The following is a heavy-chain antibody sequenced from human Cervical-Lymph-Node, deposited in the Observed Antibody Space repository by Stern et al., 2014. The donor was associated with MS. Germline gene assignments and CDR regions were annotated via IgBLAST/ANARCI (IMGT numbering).Heavy chain of an antibody. Sequence: EVQLVESGGGLVKPGASLWLSCAASGFTFSSYSMNWVRQAPGKGLEWVSSISRSSREIYYSDSVKGRFTISRDNAKTSLSLHMNSLRAEDTAVYYCVRGGEWELVHENFDYWGQGALVTVSS. CDR3: VRGGEWELVHENFDY. V-gene: IGHV3-21*01. CDR1: GFTFSSYS. J-gene: IGHJ4*02. CDR2: ISRSSREI. D-gene: IGHD1-26*01.